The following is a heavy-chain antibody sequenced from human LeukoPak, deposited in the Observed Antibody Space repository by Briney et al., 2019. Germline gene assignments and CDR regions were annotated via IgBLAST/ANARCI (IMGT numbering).Heavy chain of an antibody. Sequence: SETLSLTCTVSGYSISSGYYWGWIRQPPGKGLEWIGSIYHSGSTYYNPSLKSRVTISVDTSKNQFSLKLSSVTAADTAVYYCARSDHDFWSGYYTLFDYWGQGTLVTVSS. CDR2: IYHSGST. CDR3: ARSDHDFWSGYYTLFDY. CDR1: GYSISSGYY. V-gene: IGHV4-38-2*02. J-gene: IGHJ4*02. D-gene: IGHD3-3*01.